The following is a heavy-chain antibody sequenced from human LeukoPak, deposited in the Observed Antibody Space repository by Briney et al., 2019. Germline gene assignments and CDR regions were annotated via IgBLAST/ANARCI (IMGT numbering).Heavy chain of an antibody. CDR3: AKDIDVRKARVDAFDI. CDR2: ISYDGSNK. V-gene: IGHV3-30-3*01. D-gene: IGHD2-15*01. Sequence: PGGSLRLSCAASGFTFSSYAMHWVRQAPGKGLEWVAVISYDGSNKYYADSVKGRFTISRDNSKNSLYLQMNSLRAEDTALYYCAKDIDVRKARVDAFDIWGQGTMVTVSS. CDR1: GFTFSSYA. J-gene: IGHJ3*02.